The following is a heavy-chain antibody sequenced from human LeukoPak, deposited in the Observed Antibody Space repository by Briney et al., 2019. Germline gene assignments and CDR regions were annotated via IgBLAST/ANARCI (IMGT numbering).Heavy chain of an antibody. CDR2: INHSGST. CDR1: GGSFSGYC. J-gene: IGHJ4*02. Sequence: SETLSLTCAVYGGSFSGYCWSWIRRPPGKGLEWIGEINHSGSTNYNPSLKSRVTISVDTSKNQFSLKLSSVTAADTAVYYCARFHVDTAMVANRPFDYWGQGTLVTVSS. D-gene: IGHD5-18*01. CDR3: ARFHVDTAMVANRPFDY. V-gene: IGHV4-34*01.